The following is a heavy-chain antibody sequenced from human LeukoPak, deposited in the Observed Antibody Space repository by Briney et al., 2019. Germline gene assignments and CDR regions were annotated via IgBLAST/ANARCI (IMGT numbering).Heavy chain of an antibody. J-gene: IGHJ4*02. CDR1: GFTFSSYA. V-gene: IGHV3-30*04. CDR3: AKDQDIVVVPAAPFDY. D-gene: IGHD2-2*01. Sequence: GGSLRLSCAASGFTFSSYAMHWVRQAPGKGLEWVAVISYDGSDKYYADSVKGRFTISRDNPKNTLYLQMNSLRAEDTAVYYCAKDQDIVVVPAAPFDYWGQGTLVTVSS. CDR2: ISYDGSDK.